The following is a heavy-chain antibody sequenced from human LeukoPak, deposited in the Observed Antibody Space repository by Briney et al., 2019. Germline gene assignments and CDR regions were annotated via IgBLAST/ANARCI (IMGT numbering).Heavy chain of an antibody. CDR2: IIPILGIA. J-gene: IGHJ4*02. CDR1: GGTFSSYA. Sequence: AASVKVSCKASGGTFSSYAISWVRQAPGQGLEWMGRIIPILGIANYAQKFQGRVTITADKSTSTAYMELSSLRSEDTAVYYCARDPGIAAAGPPNWGQGTLVTVSS. V-gene: IGHV1-69*04. CDR3: ARDPGIAAAGPPN. D-gene: IGHD6-13*01.